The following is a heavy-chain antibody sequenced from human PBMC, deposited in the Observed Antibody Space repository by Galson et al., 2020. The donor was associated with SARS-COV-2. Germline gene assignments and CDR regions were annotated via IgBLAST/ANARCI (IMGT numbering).Heavy chain of an antibody. Sequence: ASETLSLTCTVSGGSISSYYWSWIRQPPGKGLEWIGYIYYSGSTNYNPSLKSRVTISVDTSKNQFSLKLSSVTAADTAVYYCARDRPSLDAFDIWGQGTMVTVSS. CDR3: ARDRPSLDAFDI. V-gene: IGHV4-59*01. CDR1: GGSISSYY. CDR2: IYYSGST. J-gene: IGHJ3*02.